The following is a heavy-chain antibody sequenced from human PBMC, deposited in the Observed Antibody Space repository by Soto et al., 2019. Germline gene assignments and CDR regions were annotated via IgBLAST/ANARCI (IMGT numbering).Heavy chain of an antibody. CDR3: AKGVVVVAAIRFDP. V-gene: IGHV3-23*01. CDR2: ISGSGGST. CDR1: GFTFSSYA. D-gene: IGHD2-15*01. J-gene: IGHJ5*02. Sequence: PGGSLRLSCAASGFTFSSYAMSWVRQAPGKGLEWVSAISGSGGSTYYADSVKGRFTISRDNTKNTLYLQMNSLRAEDTVVYYCAKGVVVVAAIRFDPWGQGTLVTVYS.